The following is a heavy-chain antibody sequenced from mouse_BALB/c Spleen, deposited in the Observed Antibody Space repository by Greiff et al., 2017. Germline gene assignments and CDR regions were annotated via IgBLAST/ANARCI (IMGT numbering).Heavy chain of an antibody. J-gene: IGHJ2*01. D-gene: IGHD2-1*01. CDR2: ISSGGST. CDR3: ADGNYGY. V-gene: IGHV5-6-5*01. CDR1: GFTFSSYA. Sequence: EVQGVESGGGLVKPGGSLKLSCAASGFTFSSYAMSWVRQTPEKRLEWVASISSGGSTYYPDSVKGRFTISRDNARNILYLQMSSLRSEDTAMYYCADGNYGYWGQGTTLTVSS.